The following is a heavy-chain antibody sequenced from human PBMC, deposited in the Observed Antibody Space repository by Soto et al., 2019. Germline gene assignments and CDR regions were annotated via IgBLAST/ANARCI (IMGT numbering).Heavy chain of an antibody. D-gene: IGHD2-8*01. CDR3: ARGDSTDCSNGVCSFFYNRHMDV. J-gene: IGHJ6*04. Sequence: ALVEVYFKASGSGLTYDHVRWVRQAKEQGLAWLGRINPKSGGTSTAQKFQGWVTMTTDTSISTASMELTRLTSDDTAIYYCARGDSTDCSNGVCSFFYNRHMDVCGTGTTFSFSS. V-gene: IGHV1-2*04. CDR1: GSGLTYDH. CDR2: INPKSGGT.